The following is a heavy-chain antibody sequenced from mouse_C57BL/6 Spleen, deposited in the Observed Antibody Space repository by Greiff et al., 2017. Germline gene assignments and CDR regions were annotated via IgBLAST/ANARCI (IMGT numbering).Heavy chain of an antibody. CDR2: IYPGDGDT. V-gene: IGHV1-82*01. D-gene: IGHD1-1*01. CDR1: GYAFSSSW. Sequence: VQLVESGPELVKPGASVQISCKASGYAFSSSWMNWVKQRPGKGLEWIGRIYPGDGDTNYNGKFKGKATLTADKSSSTAYMQLSSLTSEDSAVYFCAREYYGSSWFDYWGQGTTLTVSS. J-gene: IGHJ2*01. CDR3: AREYYGSSWFDY.